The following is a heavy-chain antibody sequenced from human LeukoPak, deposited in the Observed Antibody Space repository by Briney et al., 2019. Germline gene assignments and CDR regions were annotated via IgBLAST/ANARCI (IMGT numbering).Heavy chain of an antibody. D-gene: IGHD5-24*01. Sequence: SETLSLTCAVYGGSFSGYYWSWIRQPAGKGLEWIGRIYTSGSTNYNPSLKSRVTMSVDTSKNQFSLKLSSVTAADTAVYYCAREPVEMATIEGCWFDPWGQGTLVTVSS. V-gene: IGHV4-4*07. CDR1: GGSFSGYY. CDR2: IYTSGST. CDR3: AREPVEMATIEGCWFDP. J-gene: IGHJ5*02.